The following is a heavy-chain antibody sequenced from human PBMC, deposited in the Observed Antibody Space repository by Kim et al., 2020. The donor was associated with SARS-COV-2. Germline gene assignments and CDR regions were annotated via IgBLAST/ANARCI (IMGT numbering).Heavy chain of an antibody. Sequence: GGSLRLSCSASGFTVSSNYMSWVRQAPGKGLEWVSVIYSGGSTYYADSVKGRFTISRHNSKNTLYLQMNSLRAEDTAVYYCARDVGRDGYNLGYWGQGTLVTVSS. D-gene: IGHD5-12*01. V-gene: IGHV3-53*04. CDR2: IYSGGST. J-gene: IGHJ4*02. CDR3: ARDVGRDGYNLGY. CDR1: GFTVSSNY.